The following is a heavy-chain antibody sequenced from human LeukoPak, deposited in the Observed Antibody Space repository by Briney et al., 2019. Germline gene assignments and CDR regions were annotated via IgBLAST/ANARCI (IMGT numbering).Heavy chain of an antibody. V-gene: IGHV4-59*08. CDR2: IYYSGST. CDR1: GGSISSYY. Sequence: PSETLSLTCTVSGGSISSYYWSWIRQPPGKGLEWIGYIYYSGSTNYNPSLKSRVTISVDTSKNQFSLKLSSVTAADTAVYYCARHTGTRIDYWGRGTLVTVSS. J-gene: IGHJ4*02. D-gene: IGHD2-8*02. CDR3: ARHTGTRIDY.